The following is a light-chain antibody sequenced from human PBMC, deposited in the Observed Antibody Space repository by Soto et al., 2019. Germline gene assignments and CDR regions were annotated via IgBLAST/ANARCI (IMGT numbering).Light chain of an antibody. V-gene: IGLV2-14*03. Sequence: QSALTQPASVSGSPGQSITISRTGTSSDIGGYNYVAWYQHHPGKAPKLMIYDVSNRPSGISNRFSGSKSGNTASLIVSGLQAEDEADYFCSSYTSSGLYVFGTGTKLTVL. CDR1: SSDIGGYNY. CDR2: DVS. J-gene: IGLJ1*01. CDR3: SSYTSSGLYV.